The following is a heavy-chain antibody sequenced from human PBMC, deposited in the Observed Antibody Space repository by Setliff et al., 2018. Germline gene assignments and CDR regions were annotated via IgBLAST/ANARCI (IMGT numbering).Heavy chain of an antibody. CDR2: IFYSGST. Sequence: PSETLSLTCIVSGGSISSHYWTWIRQPPGKGLEWIGYIFYSGSTYYNPSLKSRVSISIDTSETHFSLKLNSVTAADTAVYYCARGRGAIDYWGQGTLVTVSS. D-gene: IGHD1-26*01. CDR1: GGSISSHY. V-gene: IGHV4-30-4*08. J-gene: IGHJ4*02. CDR3: ARGRGAIDY.